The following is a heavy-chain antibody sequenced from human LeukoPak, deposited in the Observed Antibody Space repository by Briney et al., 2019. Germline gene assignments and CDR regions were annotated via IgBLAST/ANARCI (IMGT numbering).Heavy chain of an antibody. D-gene: IGHD6-19*01. CDR1: GFTFSAYW. CDR2: INTDGSST. V-gene: IGHV3-74*01. J-gene: IGHJ4*02. CDR3: ARGGESRAVAVTGIGY. Sequence: GGALRLSCAASGFTFSAYWMHWVRQAPGKGLGWVSRINTDGSSTSYADSVKGRFTISRDNAKNTLYLTMNSLRAEDTAVYYWARGGESRAVAVTGIGYWGQGTLVTVSS.